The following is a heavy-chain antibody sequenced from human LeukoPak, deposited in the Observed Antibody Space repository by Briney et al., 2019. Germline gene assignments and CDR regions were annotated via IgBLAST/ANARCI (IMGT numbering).Heavy chain of an antibody. J-gene: IGHJ5*02. D-gene: IGHD2-15*01. CDR3: AGLQDIVVADNWFDP. Sequence: SETLSLTCTVSGGSISSGDYYWSWIRQPPGKGLEWIGYIYYSGSTYYNPSLKSRVTISVDTSKNQFSLKLSSVTAADTAVYYCAGLQDIVVADNWFDPWGQGTLVTVSS. V-gene: IGHV4-30-4*01. CDR1: GGSISSGDYY. CDR2: IYYSGST.